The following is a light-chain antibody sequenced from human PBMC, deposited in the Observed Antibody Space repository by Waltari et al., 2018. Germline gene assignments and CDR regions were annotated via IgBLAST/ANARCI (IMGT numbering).Light chain of an antibody. Sequence: EIVLTQSPDTLSLSPGDRAALSCRASQGLSSSYLAWYQQNPGQAPRLLIYGASSRATGIPDRFSGSGSETDFTLTISRLEPEDFAVYYCQQYDSTPYTFGQGTKLEIK. CDR1: QGLSSSY. CDR3: QQYDSTPYT. J-gene: IGKJ2*01. V-gene: IGKV3-20*01. CDR2: GAS.